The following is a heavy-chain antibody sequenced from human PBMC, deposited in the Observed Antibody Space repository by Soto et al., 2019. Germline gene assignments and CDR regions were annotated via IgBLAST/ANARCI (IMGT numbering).Heavy chain of an antibody. J-gene: IGHJ4*02. V-gene: IGHV3-23*01. CDR1: GFTFSSYA. Sequence: GGSLRLSCAASGFTFSSYAMSWVRQAPGKGQEWVSAISGSGGSTYYADPVKGRFTISRDNSKNTLYLQMNSLRAEDTAVYYCAKDLRPRIVVVITPGDFDYWGQGTLVTVSS. D-gene: IGHD3-22*01. CDR2: ISGSGGST. CDR3: AKDLRPRIVVVITPGDFDY.